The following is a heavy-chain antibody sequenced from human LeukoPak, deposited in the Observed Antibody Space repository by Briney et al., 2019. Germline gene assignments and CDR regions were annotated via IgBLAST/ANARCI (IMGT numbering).Heavy chain of an antibody. V-gene: IGHV4-34*01. CDR3: VSARWDV. Sequence: SETLSLTCAVSGGSFNSNYWTCVRQPPGKGLEWVGEIYHSGSTNYNPSLKSRVTISVDTSKNQFSLRLTSVTAADTAVYYCVSARWDVWGRGTTVTVSS. CDR1: GGSFNSNY. CDR2: IYHSGST. J-gene: IGHJ6*02.